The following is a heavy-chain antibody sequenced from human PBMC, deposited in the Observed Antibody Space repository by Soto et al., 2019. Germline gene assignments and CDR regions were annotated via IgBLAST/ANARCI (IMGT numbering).Heavy chain of an antibody. D-gene: IGHD3-22*01. CDR1: GYSFTIYW. Sequence: PGESLKISCKGSGYSFTIYWIGWVRQMPGKGLEWMGIIYPGDSDTRYSPSFQGQVTISADKSISTAYLQWSSLKASDTAMYYCARRGYYYDSSGYYFLDYWGQGTLVTVSS. J-gene: IGHJ4*02. CDR2: IYPGDSDT. CDR3: ARRGYYYDSSGYYFLDY. V-gene: IGHV5-51*01.